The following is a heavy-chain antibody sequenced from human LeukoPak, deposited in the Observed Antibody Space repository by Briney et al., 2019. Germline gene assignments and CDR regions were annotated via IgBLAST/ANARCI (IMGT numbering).Heavy chain of an antibody. CDR2: VSSGGGST. V-gene: IGHV3-23*01. D-gene: IGHD1-26*01. CDR1: GFTFSSNA. J-gene: IGHJ4*02. CDR3: ARDLISGAYTFDY. Sequence: GGSLRLSCAASGFTFSSNAMSWVRQPPGRGLEWVSLVSSGGGSTYYADSVKGRFTISRDNSKNTLYLQMNSLRDEDTAIYYCARDLISGAYTFDYWGQGTLVTVSS.